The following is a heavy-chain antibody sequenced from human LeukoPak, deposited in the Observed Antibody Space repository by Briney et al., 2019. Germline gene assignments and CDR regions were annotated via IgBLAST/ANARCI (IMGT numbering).Heavy chain of an antibody. CDR1: GGSISSGIYY. Sequence: SQTLSLTCTVSGGSISSGIYYWSWIRQPAGTGLEWIGHIYTSGNTNYNPSLKSRVTISVDTSKNQFSLKLSSVTAADTAVYYCARWGRTTIEAFDIWGQGTMVIVSS. CDR3: ARWGRTTIEAFDI. D-gene: IGHD1-26*01. V-gene: IGHV4-61*09. CDR2: IYTSGNT. J-gene: IGHJ3*02.